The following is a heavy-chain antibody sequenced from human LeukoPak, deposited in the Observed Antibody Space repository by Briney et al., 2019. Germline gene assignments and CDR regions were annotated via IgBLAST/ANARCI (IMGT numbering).Heavy chain of an antibody. CDR3: ARVGRNYYDSSGYYG. J-gene: IGHJ4*02. V-gene: IGHV1-8*01. D-gene: IGHD3-22*01. Sequence: ASVKVSCKASGYTFTSYDINWVRQATGQGLEWMGWMNPNSGNTGYAQKFQGRVTMTRNTSISTAYMELSSQRSEDTAVYCCARVGRNYYDSSGYYGWGQGTLVTVSS. CDR2: MNPNSGNT. CDR1: GYTFTSYD.